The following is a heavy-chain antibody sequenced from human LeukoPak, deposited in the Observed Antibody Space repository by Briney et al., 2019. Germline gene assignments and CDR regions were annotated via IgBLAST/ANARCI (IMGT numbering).Heavy chain of an antibody. CDR2: IYHSGST. J-gene: IGHJ5*02. Sequence: SETLSLTCTVSGYSISSGYYWGWIRQPPGKGLEWIGSIYHSGSTYYNPSLKSRVTISVDTSKNQFSLKLSSVTAADTAVYYCASYGYYYDSVHWFDPWGQGTLVTVSS. CDR1: GYSISSGYY. CDR3: ASYGYYYDSVHWFDP. V-gene: IGHV4-38-2*02. D-gene: IGHD3-22*01.